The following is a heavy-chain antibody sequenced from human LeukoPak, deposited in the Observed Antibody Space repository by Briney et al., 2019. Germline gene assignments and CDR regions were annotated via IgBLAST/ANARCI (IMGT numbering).Heavy chain of an antibody. Sequence: SVKVSCKASGGTFSSYAISWVRQAPGQGLEWMGGIIPIFGTANYAQKFQGRVTITTDESTSTAYMELSSLRSEDTAVYYCARVGAYDFWSGSALDAFDIWGQGTMVTVSS. V-gene: IGHV1-69*05. D-gene: IGHD3-3*01. CDR2: IIPIFGTA. CDR1: GGTFSSYA. CDR3: ARVGAYDFWSGSALDAFDI. J-gene: IGHJ3*02.